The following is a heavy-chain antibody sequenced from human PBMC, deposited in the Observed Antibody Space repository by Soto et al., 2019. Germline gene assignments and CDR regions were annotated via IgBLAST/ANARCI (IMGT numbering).Heavy chain of an antibody. CDR2: ISGSGGST. D-gene: IGHD6-13*01. Sequence: PGGSLRLSCAASGFTLSSYAMSWFRQAPGKGLEWVSAISGSGGSTYYADSVKGRFTISRDNSKNTLYLQMNSLRAEDTAVYYCAYSSTPFDYWGQGTLVTVSS. CDR1: GFTLSSYA. V-gene: IGHV3-23*01. CDR3: AYSSTPFDY. J-gene: IGHJ4*02.